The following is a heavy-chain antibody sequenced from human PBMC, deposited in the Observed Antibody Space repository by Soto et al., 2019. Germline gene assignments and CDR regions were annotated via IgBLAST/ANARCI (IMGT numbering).Heavy chain of an antibody. Sequence: APVKVCSKASGYTFTSYGISGVRQAPGQGLEWMGWISAYNGNTNYAQKLQGRVTMTTDTSTSTAYMELRSLRSDDTAVYYCARDMPAYYYGSGSPFDYWGQGTLVTVSS. CDR1: GYTFTSYG. D-gene: IGHD3-10*01. CDR2: ISAYNGNT. V-gene: IGHV1-18*01. J-gene: IGHJ4*02. CDR3: ARDMPAYYYGSGSPFDY.